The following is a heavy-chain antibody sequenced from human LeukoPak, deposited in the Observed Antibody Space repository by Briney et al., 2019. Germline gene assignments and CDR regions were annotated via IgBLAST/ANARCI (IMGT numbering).Heavy chain of an antibody. D-gene: IGHD3-16*02. CDR1: GGSFSGYY. CDR2: INHSGST. V-gene: IGHV4-34*01. J-gene: IGHJ4*02. Sequence: PSETLSLTCAVYGGSFSGYYWSWIRQPPGKGLEWIGEINHSGSTNYNPSLKSRVTISVDTSKNQFSLKLSSVTAADTAVYYCARGGYVWGSYRTRGDPFDYWGQGTLVTVSS. CDR3: ARGGYVWGSYRTRGDPFDY.